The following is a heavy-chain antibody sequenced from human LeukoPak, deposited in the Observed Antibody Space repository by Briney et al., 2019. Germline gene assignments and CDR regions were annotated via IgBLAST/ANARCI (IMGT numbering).Heavy chain of an antibody. CDR1: GGTFSSYA. J-gene: IGHJ4*02. CDR3: ARGPFVVVTAIPDYFDY. V-gene: IGHV1-69*06. Sequence: SVKISCTASGGTFSSYAISWVREAPGQGLEWMGGIIPIFGTANYAQKFQGRVTITADKSTSTAYMELSSLRSEDTAVYYCARGPFVVVTAIPDYFDYWGQGTLVTVSS. D-gene: IGHD2-21*02. CDR2: IIPIFGTA.